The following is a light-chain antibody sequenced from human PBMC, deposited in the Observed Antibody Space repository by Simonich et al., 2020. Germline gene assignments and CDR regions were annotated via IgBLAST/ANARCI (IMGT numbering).Light chain of an antibody. CDR2: EVS. CDR1: SSDVVGYNY. J-gene: IGLJ3*02. CDR3: SSYAGSNNLV. V-gene: IGLV2-8*01. Sequence: QSALTQPRSLSGSPGPSVTISCTGTSSDVVGYNYVSWYQHHPGKAPKLMIYEVSKRPSGVPDRFSGSKSGNTASLTVSGLQAEDEADYYCSSYAGSNNLVFGGGTKLTVL.